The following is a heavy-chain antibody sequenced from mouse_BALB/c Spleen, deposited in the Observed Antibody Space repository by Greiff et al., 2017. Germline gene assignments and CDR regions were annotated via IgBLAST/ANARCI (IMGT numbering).Heavy chain of an antibody. CDR2: ISSGSSTI. CDR1: GFTFSSFG. Sequence: EVKLMESGGGLVQPGGSRKLSCAASGFTFSSFGMHWVRQAPEKGLEWVAYISSGSSTIYYADTVKGRFTISRDNPKNTLFLQMTSLRSEDTAMYYCARRGGGGCFMEYWGQGTSVTVSA. CDR3: ARRGGGGCFMEY. V-gene: IGHV5-17*02. J-gene: IGHJ4*01.